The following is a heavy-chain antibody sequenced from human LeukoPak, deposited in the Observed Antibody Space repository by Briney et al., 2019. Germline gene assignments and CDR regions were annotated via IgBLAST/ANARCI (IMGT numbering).Heavy chain of an antibody. CDR2: MNPNSGNT. D-gene: IGHD6-13*01. J-gene: IGHJ4*02. Sequence: ASVKVSCKASGGTFSSYAISWVRQAPGQGLEWMGWMNPNSGNTGYAQKFQGRVTMTRNTSISTAYMELSSLRSEDTAVYYCALYSSSWYPFDYWGQGTLVTVSS. V-gene: IGHV1-8*02. CDR3: ALYSSSWYPFDY. CDR1: GGTFSSYA.